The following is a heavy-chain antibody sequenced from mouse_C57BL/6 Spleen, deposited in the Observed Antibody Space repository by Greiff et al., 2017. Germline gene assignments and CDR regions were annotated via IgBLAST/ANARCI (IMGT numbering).Heavy chain of an antibody. CDR3: ASPYYSNYDYAMDY. V-gene: IGHV5-17*01. J-gene: IGHJ4*01. CDR1: GFTFSDYG. CDR2: ISSGSSTI. D-gene: IGHD2-5*01. Sequence: EVMLVESGGGLVKPGGSLKLSCAASGFTFSDYGMHWVRQAPEKGLEWVAYISSGSSTIYYADTVKGRFTISRDNAKNTLFLQMTSLRSEDTAMYSCASPYYSNYDYAMDYWGKGTSVTVSS.